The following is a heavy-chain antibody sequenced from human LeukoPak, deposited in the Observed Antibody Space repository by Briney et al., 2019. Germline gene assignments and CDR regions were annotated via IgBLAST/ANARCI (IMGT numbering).Heavy chain of an antibody. CDR1: GFTFSSYE. D-gene: IGHD3-9*01. CDR3: ARAGSYFDWLLAFDY. J-gene: IGHJ4*02. V-gene: IGHV3-74*01. CDR2: INSDGSST. Sequence: GGSLRLSCAASGFTFSSYEMNWVRQAPGKGLEWVSRINSDGSSTSYADSVKGRFTISRDNAKNTLYLQMNSLRAEDTAVYYCARAGSYFDWLLAFDYWGQGTLVTVSS.